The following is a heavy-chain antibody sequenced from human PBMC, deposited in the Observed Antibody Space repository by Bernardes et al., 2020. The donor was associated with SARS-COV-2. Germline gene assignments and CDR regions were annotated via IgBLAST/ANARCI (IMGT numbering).Heavy chain of an antibody. CDR3: AKVMGVYVWGTYGF. CDR1: GFSFSSYA. J-gene: IGHJ4*02. CDR2: INDDGGSR. Sequence: GSSLRVSCAASGFSFSSYAMGWVRQAPGKGLEWVSSINDDGGSRYYADSVRGRFTISRDNSKNTLYLEVNSLRADDTALYYCAKVMGVYVWGTYGFWGQGTLVTVSS. D-gene: IGHD3-16*01. V-gene: IGHV3-23*01.